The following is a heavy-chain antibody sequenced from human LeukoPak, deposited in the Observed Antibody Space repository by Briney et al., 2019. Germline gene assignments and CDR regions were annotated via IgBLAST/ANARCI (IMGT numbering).Heavy chain of an antibody. CDR3: ARERCSGVSYFGDMDV. J-gene: IGHJ6*03. V-gene: IGHV4-59*11. D-gene: IGHD2-15*01. Sequence: PSETLSLTCEVSGGSISSHCWTWIRQSPGKGLEWIGNVYKSGSTKYHSSLQSRVTISVDTSKNQFALKLRSVTAADTAVYFCARERCSGVSYFGDMDVWGKGTAVTVS. CDR2: VYKSGST. CDR1: GGSISSHC.